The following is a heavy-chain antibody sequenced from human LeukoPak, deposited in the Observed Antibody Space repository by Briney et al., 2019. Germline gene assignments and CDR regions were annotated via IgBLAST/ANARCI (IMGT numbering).Heavy chain of an antibody. J-gene: IGHJ4*02. Sequence: SETLSLTCTVSGGSISSYYWSWIRQPPGKRLEWIGYIYYSGSTNYNPSLKSRVTISVDTSKNQFSLKLSSVTAADTAVYYCAGHSGSTRYFDYWGQGTLVTVSS. D-gene: IGHD1-26*01. CDR2: IYYSGST. CDR3: AGHSGSTRYFDY. CDR1: GGSISSYY. V-gene: IGHV4-59*01.